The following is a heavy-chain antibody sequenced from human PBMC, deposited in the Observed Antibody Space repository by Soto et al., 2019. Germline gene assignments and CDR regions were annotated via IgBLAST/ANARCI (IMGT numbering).Heavy chain of an antibody. D-gene: IGHD3-22*01. J-gene: IGHJ4*02. CDR2: ISGSGGST. V-gene: IGHV3-23*01. Sequence: GGSLRLSCAPSGFTFSSYAMSWVRQAPGKGLEWVSAISGSGGSTYYADSVKGRFTISRDNSKNSLYLQMNSLRDEDTAVYYCARDYYDSSGYPTPVDYWGQGTLVTVSS. CDR1: GFTFSSYA. CDR3: ARDYYDSSGYPTPVDY.